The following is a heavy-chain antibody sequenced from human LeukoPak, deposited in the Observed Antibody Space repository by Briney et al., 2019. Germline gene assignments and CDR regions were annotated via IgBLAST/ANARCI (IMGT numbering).Heavy chain of an antibody. CDR2: INSDGSNT. Sequence: GGSLRLSCAASGFTFSSYWMHWVRQAPGKGLVWVSRINSDGSNTSYADSVKGRFTISRDNAKNTLYLQMNSLRAEDTAVYYCARVAYSSSNQFDYWGQGTLVTVSS. D-gene: IGHD6-6*01. CDR3: ARVAYSSSNQFDY. CDR1: GFTFSSYW. J-gene: IGHJ4*02. V-gene: IGHV3-74*01.